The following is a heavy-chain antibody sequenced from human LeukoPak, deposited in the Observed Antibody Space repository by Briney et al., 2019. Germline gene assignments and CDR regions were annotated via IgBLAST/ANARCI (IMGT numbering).Heavy chain of an antibody. D-gene: IGHD2-15*01. CDR1: GYTFTGYY. Sequence: ASVKVSCKASGYTFTGYYMHWVRQAPGQGLEWMGWINPNSGGTNYAQKFQGRVTMTRDMSISTAYMELSRLRSDDTAVYYCARDCGGSCYGAFDIWGQGTMVTVSS. CDR2: INPNSGGT. CDR3: ARDCGGSCYGAFDI. V-gene: IGHV1-2*02. J-gene: IGHJ3*02.